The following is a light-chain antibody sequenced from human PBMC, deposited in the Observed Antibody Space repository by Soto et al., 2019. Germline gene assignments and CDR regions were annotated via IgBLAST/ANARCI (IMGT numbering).Light chain of an antibody. CDR2: GAS. CDR1: QGIVTY. CDR3: QDYYGAPFT. Sequence: DIQMTQSPSSLSASVGDRVTITCRASQGIVTYLAWYQQKSGIPPKPLIYGASTLQSGVPSRFSGSGSWTDFNLTISNLQPEDVATDYCQDYYGAPFTFGPGTKVDI. V-gene: IGKV1-27*01. J-gene: IGKJ3*01.